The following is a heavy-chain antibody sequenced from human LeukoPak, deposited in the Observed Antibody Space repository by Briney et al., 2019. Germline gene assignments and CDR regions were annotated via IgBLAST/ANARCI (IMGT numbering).Heavy chain of an antibody. Sequence: GGSLRLSCAASGFTFSSYAMSWVRQAPGKGLEWVSAISGSGGSTYYADSVKGRFTISRDNSKNTLYLQMNSLRAEDSAVYYCAKVVGATKTYFDYWGQGTLVTVSS. CDR1: GFTFSSYA. J-gene: IGHJ4*02. CDR2: ISGSGGST. V-gene: IGHV3-23*01. CDR3: AKVVGATKTYFDY. D-gene: IGHD1-26*01.